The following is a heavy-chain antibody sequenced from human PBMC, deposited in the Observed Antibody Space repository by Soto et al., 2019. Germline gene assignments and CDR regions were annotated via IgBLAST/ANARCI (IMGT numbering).Heavy chain of an antibody. V-gene: IGHV3-23*01. D-gene: IGHD2-8*01. J-gene: IGHJ4*02. CDR1: GFTLDNG. CDR3: VSWVSAHFDN. CDR2: IDYSGANT. Sequence: AGGSLRLSCAASGFTLDNGMTWVRQAPGKGLEWISTIDYSGANTHYADSVKGRFTISRDKSRNTVALQMSNLRAEDTALYYCVSWVSAHFDNWGQGTMVTVYS.